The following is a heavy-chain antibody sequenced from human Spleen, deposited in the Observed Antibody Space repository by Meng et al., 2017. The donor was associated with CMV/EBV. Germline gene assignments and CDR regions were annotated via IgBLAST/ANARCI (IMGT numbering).Heavy chain of an antibody. Sequence: GESLKISCAASGFTVSSNYMSWARQAPGKGLEWVAVISYDGSNKYYADSVKGRFTISRDNSKNTLYLQMNSLRAEDTAVYYCARDLMATTQNSFMDYYYYGMDVWGQGTTVTVSS. J-gene: IGHJ6*02. V-gene: IGHV3-30*03. CDR2: ISYDGSNK. CDR3: ARDLMATTQNSFMDYYYYGMDV. CDR1: GFTVSSNY. D-gene: IGHD5-24*01.